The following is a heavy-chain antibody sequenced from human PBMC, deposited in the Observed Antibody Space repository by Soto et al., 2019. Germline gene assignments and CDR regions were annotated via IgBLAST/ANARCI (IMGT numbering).Heavy chain of an antibody. CDR1: GFTFTSSA. J-gene: IGHJ5*02. CDR3: AADLSEIPAAIGVGWFDP. D-gene: IGHD2-2*01. Sequence: GASVKVSCKASGFTFTSSAVQWVRQARGQRLEWIGWIVVGSGNTNYAQKFQERVTITRDMSTSTAYMELSSLRSEDTAVYYCAADLSEIPAAIGVGWFDPWGQGTLVTVS. CDR2: IVVGSGNT. V-gene: IGHV1-58*01.